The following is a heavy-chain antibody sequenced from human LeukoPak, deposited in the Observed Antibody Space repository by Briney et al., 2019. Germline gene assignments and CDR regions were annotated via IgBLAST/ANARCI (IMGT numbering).Heavy chain of an antibody. Sequence: PGGSLRLSCAASGFTFSSYWVSWVRQAPGKGLEWVANIKQDGSEKYYVDSVKGRFTISRDNAKNSLYLQMNSLRAEDTAVYYCARDPFDWLVLLDYTGQGTLVTVSS. CDR2: IKQDGSEK. CDR1: GFTFSSYW. V-gene: IGHV3-7*01. CDR3: ARDPFDWLVLLDY. J-gene: IGHJ4*02. D-gene: IGHD3-9*01.